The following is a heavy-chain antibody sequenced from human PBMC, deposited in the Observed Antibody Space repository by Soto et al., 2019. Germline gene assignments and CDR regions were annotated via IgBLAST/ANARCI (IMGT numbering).Heavy chain of an antibody. J-gene: IGHJ4*02. D-gene: IGHD3-9*01. CDR1: GYTFTSYG. CDR3: ARDWVNYDILTGYESNFDY. Sequence: QVQLVQSGAEVKKPGASVKVSCKASGYTFTSYGISWVRQAPGQGLEWMGWISAYNGNTNYAQKLQGRVTMTTDTSTSTADMELRSLRSDDTAVYYCARDWVNYDILTGYESNFDYWGQGTLVTVSS. V-gene: IGHV1-18*04. CDR2: ISAYNGNT.